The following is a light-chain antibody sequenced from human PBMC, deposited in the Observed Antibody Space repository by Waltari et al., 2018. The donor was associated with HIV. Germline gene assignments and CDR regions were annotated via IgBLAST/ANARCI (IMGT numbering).Light chain of an antibody. Sequence: EIAMTQSPLSLPVTPGEPASISCTSSQSLLHSNGYNFLDWYLQRPRQSPQLLIYLGSYRASGGPDRFSGSGSGTNFTLTINRVEAEDAGIYYCMQALQTLSFGEGTKVEIK. CDR1: QSLLHSNGYNF. J-gene: IGKJ4*01. V-gene: IGKV2-28*01. CDR3: MQALQTLS. CDR2: LGS.